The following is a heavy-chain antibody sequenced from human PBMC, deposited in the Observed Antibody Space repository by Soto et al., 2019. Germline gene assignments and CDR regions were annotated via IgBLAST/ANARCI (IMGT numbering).Heavy chain of an antibody. CDR2: ISNDGSNK. V-gene: IGHV3-30*18. J-gene: IGHJ4*02. Sequence: GGSLRLSCAASGFTFSSFGMHWVRQAPDKGLEWVAVISNDGSNKYYVDSVKGRFTISRDNSTNTLYLQMNSLRADDTAVYYCAKDTPVRTFDYWGQGTLVTVSS. CDR3: AKDTPVRTFDY. CDR1: GFTFSSFG.